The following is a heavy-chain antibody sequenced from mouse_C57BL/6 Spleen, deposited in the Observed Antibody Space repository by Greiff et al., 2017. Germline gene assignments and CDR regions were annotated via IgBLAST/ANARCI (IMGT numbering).Heavy chain of an antibody. D-gene: IGHD1-1*01. Sequence: EVQLVESGGGLVKPGGSLKLSCAASGFTFSSYAMSWVRQTPEKRLEWVATISDGGSYTYYPDNVKGRFTISRDNAKNNLYLQMSHLKSEDTAMYYCARDDPYYYCGSSPAWFAYWGQGTLVTVSA. CDR2: ISDGGSYT. V-gene: IGHV5-4*01. CDR1: GFTFSSYA. J-gene: IGHJ3*01. CDR3: ARDDPYYYCGSSPAWFAY.